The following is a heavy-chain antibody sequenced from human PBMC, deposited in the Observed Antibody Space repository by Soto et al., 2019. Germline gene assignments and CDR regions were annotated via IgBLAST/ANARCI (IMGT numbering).Heavy chain of an antibody. V-gene: IGHV1-69*01. Sequence: QVQLVQSGAEVKEPGSSVRVSCKASGGTFDNFIMNWVRQTPGRGLEWMGGIVPMLGTPTYAEKFKGRVTSAATGSTSTMYMEVTSLRSADTAIYYCARNGTYSSSLSQYSGMDVWGQGTTVTVSS. D-gene: IGHD1-26*01. CDR1: GGTFDNFI. J-gene: IGHJ6*02. CDR3: ARNGTYSSSLSQYSGMDV. CDR2: IVPMLGTP.